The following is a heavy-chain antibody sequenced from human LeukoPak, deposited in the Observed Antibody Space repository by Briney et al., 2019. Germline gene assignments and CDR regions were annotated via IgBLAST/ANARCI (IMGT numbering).Heavy chain of an antibody. CDR1: GFTFSTFA. J-gene: IGHJ4*02. V-gene: IGHV3-23*01. CDR3: ATYRQVLLPFES. CDR2: IFPSGGEI. Sequence: GGSLRLSCAASGFTFSTFAMIWVRQPPGKGLEWVSSIFPSGGEIHYADSVRGRFTISRDNSKSTLSLQMNSLRAEDTAIYYCATYRQVLLPFESCGQGNLGTVSS. D-gene: IGHD2-8*02.